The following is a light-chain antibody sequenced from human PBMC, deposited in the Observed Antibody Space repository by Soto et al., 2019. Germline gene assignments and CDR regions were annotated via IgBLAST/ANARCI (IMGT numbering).Light chain of an antibody. J-gene: IGLJ3*02. V-gene: IGLV2-14*01. CDR1: GGDIGAYNY. CDR3: SSYTTSSTVV. CDR2: EVI. Sequence: QSALTQPAYVSGSPGQSITISCAGTGGDIGAYNYVSWYQQHPGKAPKLMIYEVIRRPSGISNRFSGSKSGNTASLTISTLQAEDEADYYCSSYTTSSTVVFGGGTKLTVL.